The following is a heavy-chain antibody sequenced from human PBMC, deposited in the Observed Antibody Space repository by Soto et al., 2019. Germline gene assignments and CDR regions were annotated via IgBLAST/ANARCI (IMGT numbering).Heavy chain of an antibody. CDR2: ISYDGSDK. D-gene: IGHD2-2*01. CDR1: GFTFNTFG. J-gene: IGHJ4*02. V-gene: IGHV3-30*18. Sequence: QEQLVESGGGVVLPGRSLRLSCAASGFTFNTFGMHWVRQAPGKGLEWVAVISYDGSDKYYSDSVRGRFTISRDNSMNTLYLQMNSLRTEETAVYYCAESPNFYCSSYHCYKYYFDYWGQGTLVTVPS. CDR3: AESPNFYCSSYHCYKYYFDY.